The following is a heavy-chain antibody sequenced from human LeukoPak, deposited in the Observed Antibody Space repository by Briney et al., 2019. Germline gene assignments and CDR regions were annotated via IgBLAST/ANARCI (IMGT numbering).Heavy chain of an antibody. CDR2: ISYDGSNK. V-gene: IGHV3-30-3*01. CDR3: ARERYSGSYFDY. J-gene: IGHJ4*02. CDR1: GFTFSSYA. Sequence: GGSLRLSCAASGFTFSSYAMHWVRQAPGKGLEWVAVISYDGSNKYYADSVKGRFTISRDNSKNTLYLQMNSLRAEDTAVYYFARERYSGSYFDYCGQGTLVTVSS. D-gene: IGHD1-26*01.